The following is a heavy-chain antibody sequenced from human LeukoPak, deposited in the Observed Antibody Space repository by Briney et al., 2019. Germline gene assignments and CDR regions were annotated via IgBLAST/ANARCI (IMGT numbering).Heavy chain of an antibody. CDR2: ISWNSGSI. Sequence: PGGSLRLSCAASGFTFDDYAMHRVRQAPGKGLEWVSGISWNSGSIGYADSVKGRFTISRDNAKNSLFLQMNSLRAEDTAVYYCVRGGGTYNVWGQGTVVTVSS. CDR1: GFTFDDYA. D-gene: IGHD3-16*01. CDR3: VRGGGTYNV. V-gene: IGHV3-9*01. J-gene: IGHJ3*01.